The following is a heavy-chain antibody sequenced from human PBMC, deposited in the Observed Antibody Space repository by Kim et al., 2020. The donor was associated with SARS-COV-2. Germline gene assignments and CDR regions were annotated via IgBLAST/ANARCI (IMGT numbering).Heavy chain of an antibody. CDR2: IYPSDGGT. CDR1: GYTFTSYS. D-gene: IGHD1-1*01. J-gene: IGHJ6*02. Sequence: ASVKVSCKASGYTFTSYSIHWVRQAPGQGLEWMGIIYPSDGGTDYAQRFQDRAAMTRDTSTSTVYMELSSLRSEDTAVYYCTRDGMQSAPYGLDVWGHGT. CDR3: TRDGMQSAPYGLDV. V-gene: IGHV1-46*01.